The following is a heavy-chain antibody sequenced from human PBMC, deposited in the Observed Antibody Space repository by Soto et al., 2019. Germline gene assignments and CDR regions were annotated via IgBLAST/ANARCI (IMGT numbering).Heavy chain of an antibody. CDR3: ARYIPGVRYYGMDV. CDR2: IGESGTPT. J-gene: IGHJ6*02. V-gene: IGHV3-23*01. CDR1: GFTFSSYA. D-gene: IGHD2-2*01. Sequence: EVQLLESGGGLVQPGGSLRLSCAASGFTFSSYAMKWVRQAPGKWLEWVSLIGESGTPTYYADSVKGRFTISRDNSGNTLFLEMYSLRAEDTAVYYCARYIPGVRYYGMDVWGQVTTVTVSS.